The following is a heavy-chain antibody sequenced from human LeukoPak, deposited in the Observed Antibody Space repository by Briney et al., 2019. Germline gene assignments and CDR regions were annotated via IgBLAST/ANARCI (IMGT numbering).Heavy chain of an antibody. Sequence: ASVKVSCKSSGYIFNSYGITWVRQAPGQGLEWMGWISGYNGNTKYAQKFQGRVTMTTDTPTSTGYMELRTLRSDDTAVYYCARVFGLFLIPTSCFDLWGQGSLVTVSS. V-gene: IGHV1-18*01. D-gene: IGHD2-2*01. J-gene: IGHJ4*02. CDR2: ISGYNGNT. CDR3: ARVFGLFLIPTSCFDL. CDR1: GYIFNSYG.